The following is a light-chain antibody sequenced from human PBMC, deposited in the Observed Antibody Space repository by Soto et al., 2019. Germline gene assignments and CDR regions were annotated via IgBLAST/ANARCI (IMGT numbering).Light chain of an antibody. J-gene: IGLJ1*01. CDR3: ISYAGSNLLYA. Sequence: QSALTQPPSASGSPGQSVTISCTGTSSDVGGYNYVSWYQQHPGKAPKLMIYEVSKRPSGVPDRFSGSKSGNTASLTVSGLQAEDEADYYCISYAGSNLLYAFGTGTKVTV. CDR1: SSDVGGYNY. V-gene: IGLV2-8*01. CDR2: EVS.